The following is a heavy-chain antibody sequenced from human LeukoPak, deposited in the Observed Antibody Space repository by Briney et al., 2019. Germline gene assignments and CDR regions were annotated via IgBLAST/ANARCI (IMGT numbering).Heavy chain of an antibody. CDR2: ISSSGSTI. CDR1: GFTFSSYG. D-gene: IGHD1-26*01. J-gene: IGHJ5*02. CDR3: ARVEYSGSYYDWFDP. V-gene: IGHV3-48*04. Sequence: GGSLRLSCAASGFTFSSYGMSWVRQAPGKGLEWVSYISSSGSTIYYADSVKGRFTISRDNAKNSLYLQMNSLRAEDTAVYYCARVEYSGSYYDWFDPWGQGTLVTVSS.